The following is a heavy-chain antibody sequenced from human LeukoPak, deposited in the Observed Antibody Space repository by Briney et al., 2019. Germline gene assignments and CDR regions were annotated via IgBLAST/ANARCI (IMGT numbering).Heavy chain of an antibody. Sequence: SETLSLTCTVSGGSISSGGYYWSWIRQPPGKGLEWIGYIYYSGSTNYNPSLKSRVTISVDTSKNQFSLKLSSVTAADTAVYYCARGYCSSTSCATDFDYWGQGTLVTVSS. D-gene: IGHD2-2*01. J-gene: IGHJ4*02. CDR3: ARGYCSSTSCATDFDY. CDR1: GGSISSGGYY. V-gene: IGHV4-61*08. CDR2: IYYSGST.